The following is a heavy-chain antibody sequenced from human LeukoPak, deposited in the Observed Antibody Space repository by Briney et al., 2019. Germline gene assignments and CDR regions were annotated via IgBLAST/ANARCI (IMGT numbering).Heavy chain of an antibody. CDR2: INTFNGDT. CDR1: GYTFSSYG. J-gene: IGHJ4*02. Sequence: WASVKVSCTASGYTFSSYGIVWVRQAPGQGLEWMGWINTFNGDTNAAPELRGRITMTLETSTNTVYMELRSLRSDDTAVYYCARIAQDPSVYYYDSSFYFDYWGQGTLVTVSS. D-gene: IGHD3-22*01. CDR3: ARIAQDPSVYYYDSSFYFDY. V-gene: IGHV1-18*01.